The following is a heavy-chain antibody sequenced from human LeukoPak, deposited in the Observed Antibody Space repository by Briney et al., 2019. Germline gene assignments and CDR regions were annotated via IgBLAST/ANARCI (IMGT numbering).Heavy chain of an antibody. Sequence: QPGGSLRLSCAASGSIFSSYWMSWVRQAPGKGLEWVADIKQDGSETYYVDSLKGRFTISRDNAKNSLYLQMNSLRAEDTAVYYCARGLTRYSLGYYFDFWGQGSLVTVSS. CDR2: IKQDGSET. CDR1: GSIFSSYW. J-gene: IGHJ4*02. D-gene: IGHD5-18*01. V-gene: IGHV3-7*01. CDR3: ARGLTRYSLGYYFDF.